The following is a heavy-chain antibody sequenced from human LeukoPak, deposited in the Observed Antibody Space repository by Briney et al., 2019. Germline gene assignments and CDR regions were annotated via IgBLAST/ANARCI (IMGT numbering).Heavy chain of an antibody. J-gene: IGHJ5*02. D-gene: IGHD6-19*01. CDR3: ASLDSSGWYFWFDP. Sequence: ASVKVSCKASGYTFTGYYMHWVRQAPGQGLEWMGWINPNSGGTNYAQKFQGRVTMTRDTSISTAYMELSRLRSDDTAVYYCASLDSSGWYFWFDPWGQGTLVTVSS. CDR2: INPNSGGT. CDR1: GYTFTGYY. V-gene: IGHV1-2*02.